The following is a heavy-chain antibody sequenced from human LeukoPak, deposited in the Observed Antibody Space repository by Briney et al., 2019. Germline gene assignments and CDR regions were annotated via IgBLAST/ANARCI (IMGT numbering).Heavy chain of an antibody. CDR1: GFTFSSFS. CDR2: ISSSGSSV. J-gene: IGHJ4*02. D-gene: IGHD3-10*01. Sequence: KPGGSLRLSCAASGFTFSSFSMNWVRQAPGKGLELISSISSSGSSVFYADSVKGRFTISRDNAKNSLYLQMNSLRAEDTAVYYCARDESPVLGVRGVCMDYWGQGTPVTVSS. CDR3: ARDESPVLGVRGVCMDY. V-gene: IGHV3-21*01.